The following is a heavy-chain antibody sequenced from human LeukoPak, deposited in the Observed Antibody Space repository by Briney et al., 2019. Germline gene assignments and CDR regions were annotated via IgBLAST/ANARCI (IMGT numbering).Heavy chain of an antibody. D-gene: IGHD3-3*01. CDR2: ISAYNGNT. CDR1: GYTFTSYG. J-gene: IGHJ6*02. CDR3: ARGTYYDFWSGYLTKPDYYYGMDV. V-gene: IGHV1-18*01. Sequence: ASVKVSCTASGYTFTSYGISWVRQAPGQGLEWMGWISAYNGNTNYAQKLQGRVTMTTDTSTSTAYMELRSLRSDDTAVYYCARGTYYDFWSGYLTKPDYYYGMDVWGQGTTVTVSS.